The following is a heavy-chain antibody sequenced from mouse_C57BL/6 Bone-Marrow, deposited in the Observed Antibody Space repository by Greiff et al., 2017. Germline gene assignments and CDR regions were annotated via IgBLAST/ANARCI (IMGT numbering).Heavy chain of an antibody. D-gene: IGHD1-1*01. CDR1: GYTFTDYY. J-gene: IGHJ2*01. Sequence: EVQLQQSGPELVKPGASVKISCKASGYTFTDYYMNWVKQSDGKSLEWIGDINPNNGGTSYNQKFKGKATLTVDKSSSTAYMELRSLTSEDSAVYYCARCSITTVVRFDYWGQGTTLTVSS. V-gene: IGHV1-26*01. CDR3: ARCSITTVVRFDY. CDR2: INPNNGGT.